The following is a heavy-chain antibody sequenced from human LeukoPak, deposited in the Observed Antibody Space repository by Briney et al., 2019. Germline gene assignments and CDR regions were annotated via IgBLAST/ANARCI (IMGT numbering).Heavy chain of an antibody. CDR1: DGSISSSSYY. V-gene: IGHV4-39*07. CDR2: IYYSAST. CDR3: ARGVTIYYFDY. D-gene: IGHD3-3*02. J-gene: IGHJ4*02. Sequence: SETLSLTCTVSDGSISSSSYYWGWIRQPPGKGLEWIGSIYYSASTYYNPSLKSRVTISVDTSKNQFSLKLSSVTAADTAVYYCARGVTIYYFDYWGQGTLVTVSS.